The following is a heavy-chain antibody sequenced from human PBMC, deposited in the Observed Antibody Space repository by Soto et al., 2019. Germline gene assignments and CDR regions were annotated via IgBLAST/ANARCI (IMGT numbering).Heavy chain of an antibody. CDR2: IIPIFGTA. Sequence: AVKVTCKASGGTYSSYAISWVRQAPGQGLEWMGGIIPIFGTANYAQKFQGRVTITADESTSTAYMELSSLRSEDTAVYYCARGVDTAITLNWFDPWGQGTLVTVAS. V-gene: IGHV1-69*13. D-gene: IGHD5-18*01. J-gene: IGHJ5*02. CDR1: GGTYSSYA. CDR3: ARGVDTAITLNWFDP.